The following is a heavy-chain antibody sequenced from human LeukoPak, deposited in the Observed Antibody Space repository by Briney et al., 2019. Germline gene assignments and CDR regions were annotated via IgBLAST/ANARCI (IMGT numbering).Heavy chain of an antibody. CDR3: AKGMLRRAAAVDY. CDR2: ISGSGAST. V-gene: IGHV3-23*01. D-gene: IGHD2-2*01. CDR1: GFTFSDYY. Sequence: GGSLRLSCAASGFTFSDYYMSWIRQAPGKGLEWVSAISGSGASTYYADSLRGWFTISRDNSKNTLYLEMNSLRAEDTAVYYCAKGMLRRAAAVDYWGQGTLVTVSS. J-gene: IGHJ4*02.